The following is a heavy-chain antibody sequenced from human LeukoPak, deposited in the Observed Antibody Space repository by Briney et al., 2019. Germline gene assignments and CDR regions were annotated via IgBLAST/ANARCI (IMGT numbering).Heavy chain of an antibody. CDR2: ISISGSSI. CDR3: ARDRCSSTSCYYYYGMDV. Sequence: GGSLRLSCAACGFPFSSYEMNWVRQAPGKGLEGVSYISISGSSIYYADSVKRRFTISSDNAKNSLYLQMNSLRAEDTAVYYCARDRCSSTSCYYYYGMDVWGQGTTVTVSS. V-gene: IGHV3-48*03. CDR1: GFPFSSYE. J-gene: IGHJ6*02. D-gene: IGHD2-2*01.